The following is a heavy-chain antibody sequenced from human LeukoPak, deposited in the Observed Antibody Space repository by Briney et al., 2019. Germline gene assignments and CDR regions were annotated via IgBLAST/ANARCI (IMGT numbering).Heavy chain of an antibody. V-gene: IGHV1-69*13. CDR3: ASHAGYSYGYGY. Sequence: ASVKVSCKASGGTFSSYAVSWVRQAPGQGLEWMGGIIPIFGTANYAQKFQGRVTITADESTSTAYMELSSLRSEDTAVYYCASHAGYSYGYGYWGQGTLVTVSS. CDR1: GGTFSSYA. CDR2: IIPIFGTA. J-gene: IGHJ4*02. D-gene: IGHD5-18*01.